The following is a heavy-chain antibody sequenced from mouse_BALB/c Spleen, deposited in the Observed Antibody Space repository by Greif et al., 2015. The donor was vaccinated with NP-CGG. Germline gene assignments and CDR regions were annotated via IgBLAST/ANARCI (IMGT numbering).Heavy chain of an antibody. CDR1: GFTFSSYG. V-gene: IGHV5-6*01. D-gene: IGHD1-2*01. CDR3: ARHGNYYGIDY. J-gene: IGHJ2*01. CDR2: ISSGGSYT. Sequence: EVMLVESGGDLVKPGGSLKLSCAASGFTFSSYGMSWVRQTPDKRLEWVATISSGGSYTYYPDSVKGRFTISRDNAKNTLYLQMSSLKSEDTAMYYCARHGNYYGIDYWGQGTTLTVSS.